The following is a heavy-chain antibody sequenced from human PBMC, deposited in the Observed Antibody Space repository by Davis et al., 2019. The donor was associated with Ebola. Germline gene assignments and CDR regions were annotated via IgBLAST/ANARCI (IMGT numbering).Heavy chain of an antibody. CDR2: IRSKANSYAT. D-gene: IGHD4-17*01. V-gene: IGHV3-73*01. J-gene: IGHJ4*02. CDR3: IANDYGDYGVDY. CDR1: GFTLSGSA. Sequence: GGSLRLSCAASGFTLSGSAMHWVRQASGKGLEWVGRIRSKANSYATAYAASVKGRFTISRDDSKNTAYLQMNSLKTEDTAVYYCIANDYGDYGVDYWGQGTLVTVSS.